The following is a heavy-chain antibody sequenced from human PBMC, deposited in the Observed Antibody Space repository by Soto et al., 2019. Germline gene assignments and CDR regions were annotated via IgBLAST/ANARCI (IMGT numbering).Heavy chain of an antibody. J-gene: IGHJ4*02. D-gene: IGHD6-13*01. Sequence: PGGSLRLSCAASGFTFNNYAINWVRQSPGKGLEWVSVISGSAGSTYYADSVKGRFTITRDNSKNTLYLQMNSLRAEDTAVYYCAKDDLYSSSSYSYYFDYWGQGTLVTVSS. CDR2: ISGSAGST. CDR1: GFTFNNYA. V-gene: IGHV3-23*01. CDR3: AKDDLYSSSSYSYYFDY.